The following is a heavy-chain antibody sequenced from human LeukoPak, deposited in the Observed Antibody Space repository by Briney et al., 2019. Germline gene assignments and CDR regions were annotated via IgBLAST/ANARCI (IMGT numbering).Heavy chain of an antibody. D-gene: IGHD6-13*01. J-gene: IGHJ4*02. Sequence: GASVKVSCKASGYTFTSYGISWVRQAPGQGLEWMGWISAYNGNTNYAQKLQGRVTMTTDTSTGTAYMELRSLRSDDTAVYYCARDRYSSSWYETDYWAREPWSPSPQ. CDR2: ISAYNGNT. V-gene: IGHV1-18*04. CDR3: ARDRYSSSWYETDY. CDR1: GYTFTSYG.